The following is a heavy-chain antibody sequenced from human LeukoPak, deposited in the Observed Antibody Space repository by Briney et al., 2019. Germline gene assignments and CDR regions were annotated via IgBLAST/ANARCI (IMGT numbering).Heavy chain of an antibody. CDR3: ARERRMRGFDY. Sequence: SETLSLTCTVSGGSTRSYYWSWIRHPPRKGQERIGYIYYSGSTNYNPSLKSRVTISVDTSKNQFSLKLSSVTAADTAVYYCARERRMRGFDYWGQGTLVTVSS. CDR1: GGSTRSYY. CDR2: IYYSGST. J-gene: IGHJ4*02. D-gene: IGHD2-15*01. V-gene: IGHV4-59*01.